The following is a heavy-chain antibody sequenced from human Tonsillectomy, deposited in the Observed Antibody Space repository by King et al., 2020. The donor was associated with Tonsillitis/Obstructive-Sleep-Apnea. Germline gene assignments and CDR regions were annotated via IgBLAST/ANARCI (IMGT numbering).Heavy chain of an antibody. Sequence: VQLVESGGVVVQPGGSLRLSCAASGFTFDDYAMHWVRQAPGKGLEWVSLITWDGGSTYYADSVKGRFTISRDNSKNSLYLQMNSLRTEDTALYYCAKDFNIAEGRDYYGMDVWGQGTTVTVS. CDR1: GFTFDDYA. J-gene: IGHJ6*02. D-gene: IGHD2/OR15-2a*01. CDR3: AKDFNIAEGRDYYGMDV. V-gene: IGHV3-43*01. CDR2: ITWDGGST.